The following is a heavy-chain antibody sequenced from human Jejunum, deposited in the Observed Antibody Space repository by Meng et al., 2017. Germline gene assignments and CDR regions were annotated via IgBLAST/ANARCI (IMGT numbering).Heavy chain of an antibody. J-gene: IGHJ4*02. CDR1: GFIFDDYY. V-gene: IGHV3-11*04. CDR3: ARESRSWWFDY. CDR2: ISSRGSTI. Sequence: GESLKISCAASGFIFDDYYMIWVRQAPGKGLEWISYISSRGSTIYYADSVKDRFTISRDNAKSSLYLQMDSLRVEDTAVYYCARESRSWWFDYWGQGTLVTVSS. D-gene: IGHD6-13*01.